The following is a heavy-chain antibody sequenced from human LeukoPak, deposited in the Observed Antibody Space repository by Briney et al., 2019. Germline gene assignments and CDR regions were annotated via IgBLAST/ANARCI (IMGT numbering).Heavy chain of an antibody. CDR3: AKEGNVDTAMVTPFDY. CDR1: GFTFSSYS. V-gene: IGHV3-48*01. D-gene: IGHD5-18*01. J-gene: IGHJ4*02. Sequence: GGSLRLSCAASGFTFSSYSMNWVRQAPGKGLEWVSYISSSSSIIYYADSVKGRFTISRDNSKNTLYLQMNSLRAEDTAVYYCAKEGNVDTAMVTPFDYWGQGTLVTVSS. CDR2: ISSSSSII.